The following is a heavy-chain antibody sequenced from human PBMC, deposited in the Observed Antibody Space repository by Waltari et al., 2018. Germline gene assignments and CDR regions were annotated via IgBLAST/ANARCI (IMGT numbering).Heavy chain of an antibody. CDR3: ARDFRQYGSGSSGLNWFDP. V-gene: IGHV1-69*04. Sequence: QVQLVQSGAEVKKPGSSVTVSCKASGGTFSSYAIRWVRQAPGPGLEWMGRIIPILGIANYAQKFQGRVTITADKSTSTAYMELSSLRSEDTAVYYCARDFRQYGSGSSGLNWFDPWGQGTLVTVSS. CDR1: GGTFSSYA. J-gene: IGHJ5*02. CDR2: IIPILGIA. D-gene: IGHD3-10*01.